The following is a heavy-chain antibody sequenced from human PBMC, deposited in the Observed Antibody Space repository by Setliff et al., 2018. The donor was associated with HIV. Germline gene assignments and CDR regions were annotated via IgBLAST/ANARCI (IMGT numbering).Heavy chain of an antibody. CDR3: ARIDPGKFWSLDY. V-gene: IGHV4-4*07. Sequence: KTSETLSLTCNVSGGSISGYYWSWIRQPAGKGLEWIGRSPYNTDNPSHKSRVTMSLDTSRNQVTLTLKSVTAADTAVYFCARIDPGKFWSLDYWGRGTLVTVSS. CDR1: GGSISGYY. CDR2: SPYN. J-gene: IGHJ4*02. D-gene: IGHD1-1*01.